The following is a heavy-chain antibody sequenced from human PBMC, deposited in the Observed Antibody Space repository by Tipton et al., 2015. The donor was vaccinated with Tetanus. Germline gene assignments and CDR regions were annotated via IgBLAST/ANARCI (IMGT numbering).Heavy chain of an antibody. V-gene: IGHV4-34*01. J-gene: IGHJ6*02. Sequence: LRLSCAVYGGSFTDYSWSWIRQPPGQGLEWIGEVNQAGNTAYISSLKGRVTMSLDTSKSQLSLNLRSVTAADAAVYYCARGRRTRIYDSSGYSFRYFFGMDVWGLGPQSPSP. D-gene: IGHD3-22*01. CDR3: ARGRRTRIYDSSGYSFRYFFGMDV. CDR2: VNQAGNT. CDR1: GGSFTDYS.